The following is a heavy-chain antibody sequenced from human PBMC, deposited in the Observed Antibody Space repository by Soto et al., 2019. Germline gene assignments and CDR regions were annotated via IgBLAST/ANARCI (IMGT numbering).Heavy chain of an antibody. J-gene: IGHJ4*02. D-gene: IGHD4-17*01. CDR2: IGTAGDT. V-gene: IGHV3-13*01. CDR3: ARGRDYGGILLDY. CDR1: GFTFSSYD. Sequence: EVQLVESGGGLVQPGGSLRLSCAASGFTFSSYDMHWVRQATGKGLEWVSAIGTAGDTYYPGSVKGRFTISRENAKNSLYLQMNSLRAEDTAVYYCARGRDYGGILLDYWGQGTLVTVSS.